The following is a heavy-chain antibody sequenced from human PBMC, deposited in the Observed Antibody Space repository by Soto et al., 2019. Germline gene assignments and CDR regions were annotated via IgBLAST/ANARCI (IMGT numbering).Heavy chain of an antibody. CDR3: TRTGTLVTGNSWFDR. J-gene: IGHJ5*02. Sequence: GGSLRLFCAASGFTFSSYAMTWVRQAQAKGLEWVSGISVDGRRTYYADSVKGRFTISRDNAQNTLDLQMNSLRADDKAVYYCTRTGTLVTGNSWFDRWGQITLVTVSS. CDR2: ISVDGRRT. CDR1: GFTFSSYA. D-gene: IGHD1-7*01. V-gene: IGHV3-23*01.